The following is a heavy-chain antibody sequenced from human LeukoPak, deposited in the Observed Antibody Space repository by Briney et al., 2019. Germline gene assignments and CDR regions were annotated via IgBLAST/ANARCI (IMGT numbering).Heavy chain of an antibody. Sequence: PSETLSLTCTVSGGSISTSSYYWGWVRQPPGKGLEWIGNIFYSGSTYYSPSLKSRVTISLDTSRNQFSLKLNSVTAADTAVYYCARLPTLDNYDILNSGGYWGQGTLVTVSS. J-gene: IGHJ4*02. D-gene: IGHD3-9*01. V-gene: IGHV4-39*07. CDR2: IFYSGST. CDR3: ARLPTLDNYDILNSGGY. CDR1: GGSISTSSYY.